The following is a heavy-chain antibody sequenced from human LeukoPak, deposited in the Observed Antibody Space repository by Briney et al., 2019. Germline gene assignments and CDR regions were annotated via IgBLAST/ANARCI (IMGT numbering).Heavy chain of an antibody. V-gene: IGHV3-23*01. Sequence: GGSLRLSCEASGLPFSIYAMTWVRQAPGKGLEWVSSIIGSGGTAYYADSVKGRFTISRDNSRNTVYLQMNSLRGEDTAVYYCAKNYCGGDCYSVYGRWGQGTLVTVSS. D-gene: IGHD2-21*02. CDR2: IIGSGGTA. J-gene: IGHJ4*02. CDR3: AKNYCGGDCYSVYGR. CDR1: GLPFSIYA.